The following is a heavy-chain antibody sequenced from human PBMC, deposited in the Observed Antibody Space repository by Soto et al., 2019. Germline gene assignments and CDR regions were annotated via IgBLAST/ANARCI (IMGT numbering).Heavy chain of an antibody. D-gene: IGHD3-22*01. J-gene: IGHJ2*01. CDR1: GFTFDDYT. CDR2: ISWDGGST. Sequence: EVQLVESGGVVVQPGGSLRLSCAASGFTFDDYTMHWVRQAPGKGLEWVSLISWDGGSTYYADSVKGRFTISRDNSKNSLYLQMNSLRTEDTALYYCVGCITMTDWYFDLWGRGTLVTVSS. CDR3: VGCITMTDWYFDL. V-gene: IGHV3-43*01.